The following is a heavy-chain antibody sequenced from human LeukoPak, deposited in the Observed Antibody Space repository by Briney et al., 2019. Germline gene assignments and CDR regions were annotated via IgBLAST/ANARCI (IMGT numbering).Heavy chain of an antibody. Sequence: SQTLSLTSTVSGDSTTRVAFYTGSIRHAARERLGWSGGVSSIVRTTYNPSLKSRLTISITTSKNQFSLKLTSVTASDTAMSYCVRDHVSPGLSHWFDPWGQGTLVTVSS. J-gene: IGHJ5*02. V-gene: IGHV4-61*02. CDR1: GDSTTRVAFY. CDR2: VSSIVRT. CDR3: VRDHVSPGLSHWFDP. D-gene: IGHD3-16*01.